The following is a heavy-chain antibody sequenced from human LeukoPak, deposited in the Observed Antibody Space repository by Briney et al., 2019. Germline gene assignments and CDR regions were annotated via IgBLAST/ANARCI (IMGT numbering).Heavy chain of an antibody. CDR1: GGSFSGYY. J-gene: IGHJ4*02. V-gene: IGHV4-34*01. Sequence: ASETLSLTCAVYGGSFSGYYWSWIRQPPGKGLEWIGEINHSGSTNYNPSLKSRVTISVDTSKNQFSLKLSSVTAADTAVYYCARGHLTFDYWGQGTLVTVSS. D-gene: IGHD3-9*01. CDR2: INHSGST. CDR3: ARGHLTFDY.